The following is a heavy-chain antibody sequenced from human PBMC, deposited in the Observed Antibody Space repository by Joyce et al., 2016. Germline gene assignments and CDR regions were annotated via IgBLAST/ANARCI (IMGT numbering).Heavy chain of an antibody. CDR1: GDSVSRFGAT. D-gene: IGHD3-10*01. J-gene: IGHJ4*02. CDR2: TRYNSTGYT. Sequence: QVQLQQSGPGLVRPSQTLSLACAISGDSVSRFGATWNWIRQSPSRGLEGMGSTRYNSTGYTGYGDTVKSRITISPDTSKNQLSLQLTVVTPEDTALYYCARNDFTSGGFYSNFDSWGQGILVTVSS. V-gene: IGHV6-1*01. CDR3: ARNDFTSGGFYSNFDS.